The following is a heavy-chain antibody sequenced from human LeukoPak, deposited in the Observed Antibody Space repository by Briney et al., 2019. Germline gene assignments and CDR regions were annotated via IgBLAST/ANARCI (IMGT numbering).Heavy chain of an antibody. CDR1: GFTFSSYA. J-gene: IGHJ4*02. CDR3: AKVGVNSNYVSY. V-gene: IGHV3-23*01. Sequence: PGGSLRLSCAASGFTFSSYAMSWVRQAPGKGLEWVSAISGSGGSTYYADSVKGRFTISRDNSKNTLYLQMNSLRAEDTAVYYGAKVGVNSNYVSYWGQGTLVTVSS. D-gene: IGHD4-4*01. CDR2: ISGSGGST.